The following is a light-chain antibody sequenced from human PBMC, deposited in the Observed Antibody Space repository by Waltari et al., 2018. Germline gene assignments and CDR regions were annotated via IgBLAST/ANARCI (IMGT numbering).Light chain of an antibody. V-gene: IGKV1-39*01. Sequence: DIKMTQSPSPLSASVGDTVTITCRASQSVSRYLNWYQQRPGGAPKLLIFRTSDLQGGVPSRFSGSGSGTDFTLTIDSLQPEDFATYYCQQSDGIPFTFGQGTKLEVK. CDR2: RTS. J-gene: IGKJ2*01. CDR3: QQSDGIPFT. CDR1: QSVSRY.